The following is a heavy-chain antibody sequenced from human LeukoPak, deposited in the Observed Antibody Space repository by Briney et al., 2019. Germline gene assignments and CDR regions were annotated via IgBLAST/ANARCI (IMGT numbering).Heavy chain of an antibody. CDR2: ISSSSSYI. CDR3: ARCVRADSGWSFAFDY. V-gene: IGHV3-21*01. D-gene: IGHD6-19*01. J-gene: IGHJ4*02. CDR1: GFTFSSYS. Sequence: PGGSLRLSCAASGFTFSSYSMNWVRQAPGKGLEWVSSISSSSSYIYYADSVKGRFTISRDNAKNSLYLQMNSLSAEDTAVYYCARCVRADSGWSFAFDYWGQGTLVTVSS.